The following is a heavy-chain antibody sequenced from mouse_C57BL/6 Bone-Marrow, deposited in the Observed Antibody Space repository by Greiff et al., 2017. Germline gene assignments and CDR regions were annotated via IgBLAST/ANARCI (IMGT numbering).Heavy chain of an antibody. V-gene: IGHV5-4*03. CDR3: ARVVYYYGSSFDY. J-gene: IGHJ2*01. CDR1: GFTFSSYA. Sequence: VMLVESGGGLVKPGGSLKLSCAASGFTFSSYAMSWVRQTPEKRLEWVATISDGGSYTYYPDNVKGRFTISRDNAKNNLYLQMSHLKSEDTAMYYCARVVYYYGSSFDYWGQGTTLTVSS. D-gene: IGHD1-1*01. CDR2: ISDGGSYT.